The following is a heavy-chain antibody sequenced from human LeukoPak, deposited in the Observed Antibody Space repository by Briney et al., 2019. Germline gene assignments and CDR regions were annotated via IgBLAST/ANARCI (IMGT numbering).Heavy chain of an antibody. J-gene: IGHJ3*02. V-gene: IGHV4-59*11. CDR3: ARDLVTVTKGFDI. CDR2: ISHIGRT. Sequence: SETLSLTCAVSGDSFSSHYWTWIRQAPGRGLEWIGYISHIGRTNYTPSLKRRVTISIDPSKNQFSLKLRSVTAADTAVYYCARDLVTVTKGFDIWGQGTMVSVSS. CDR1: GDSFSSHY. D-gene: IGHD4-17*01.